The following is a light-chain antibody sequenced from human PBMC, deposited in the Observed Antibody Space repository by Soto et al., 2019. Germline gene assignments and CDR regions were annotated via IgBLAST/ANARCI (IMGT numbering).Light chain of an antibody. J-gene: IGKJ1*01. CDR2: DVS. CDR1: QSINAW. V-gene: IGKV1-5*01. Sequence: DIQMTQAPSTLSASVGDRVTITFRASQSINAWVAWYQQKPGKAPKLLIYDVSTLDSGVPSRFSGSASGTEFTLTISNLESDDFATYYCQQYHRYSTFGQGTKVDIK. CDR3: QQYHRYST.